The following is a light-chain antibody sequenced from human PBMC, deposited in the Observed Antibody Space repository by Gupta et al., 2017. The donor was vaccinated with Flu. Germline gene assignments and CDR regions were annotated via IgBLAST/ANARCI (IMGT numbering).Light chain of an antibody. CDR2: KAS. Sequence: DIQMTQSPSTLSASVGDRVTITCRASQSISSWLAWYQQKPGKAPKLLIYKASSLESGVPSRFSGSGSGTEFTLTISSRQPDDFATYYCQQYNSYPSTFGQGTRLEIK. CDR3: QQYNSYPST. CDR1: QSISSW. J-gene: IGKJ5*01. V-gene: IGKV1-5*03.